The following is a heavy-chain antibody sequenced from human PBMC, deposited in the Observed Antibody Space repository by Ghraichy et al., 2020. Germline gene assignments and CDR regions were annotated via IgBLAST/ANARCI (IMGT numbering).Heavy chain of an antibody. CDR1: GFTVSSSV. J-gene: IGHJ5*02. Sequence: ETLSLTCAASGFTVSSSVMSWVRQAPGKGLEWVSDIHFGDADTFYADSVRGRFTISRDNSNNTLFLHMNSLGVEDTAVYYCTKTISYCSGGRCYSGWFDPWGQGTPVTVSS. CDR2: IHFGDADT. CDR3: TKTISYCSGGRCYSGWFDP. V-gene: IGHV3-23*01. D-gene: IGHD2-15*01.